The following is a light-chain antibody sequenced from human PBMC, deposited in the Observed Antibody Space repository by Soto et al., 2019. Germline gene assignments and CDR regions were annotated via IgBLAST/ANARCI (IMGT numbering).Light chain of an antibody. Sequence: DIQMTQSPSTLSASVGDRVTITCRASQSISSWLAWYQQKPGKAPKLLIYKASSLEGGVPSRFSGSGSGTEFTLTINSLQPDDFAAYYCQQYYRYPWTFGQGTNV. CDR2: KAS. CDR1: QSISSW. J-gene: IGKJ1*01. V-gene: IGKV1-5*03. CDR3: QQYYRYPWT.